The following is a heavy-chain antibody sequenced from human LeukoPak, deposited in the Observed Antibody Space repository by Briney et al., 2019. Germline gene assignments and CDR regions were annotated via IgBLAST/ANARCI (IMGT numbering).Heavy chain of an antibody. CDR3: ARDRVRAPYYYYYMDV. J-gene: IGHJ6*03. CDR1: GYTFTGYY. Sequence: ASVKVSCKASGYTFTGYYMHWVRQAPGQGLEWMGWINPNSGGTNYAQKFQGRVTMTRDTSISTAYMELSRLRSDDTAVYYCARDRVRAPYYYYYMDVWGKGTTVTVSS. D-gene: IGHD4/OR15-4a*01. V-gene: IGHV1-2*02. CDR2: INPNSGGT.